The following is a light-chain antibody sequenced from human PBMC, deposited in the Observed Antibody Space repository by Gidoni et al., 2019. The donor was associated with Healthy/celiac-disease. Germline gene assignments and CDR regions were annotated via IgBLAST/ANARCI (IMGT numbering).Light chain of an antibody. CDR3: QQYNSYSLT. J-gene: IGKJ5*01. CDR2: KAS. CDR1: QTISNW. Sequence: DIQMTPCPSTLSASAGDRVTITSRASQTISNWLAWYQHKPGNAPKVLIYKASSLESGVPSRFSGSGSGTEFTLTISSLQPDDFATYYCQQYNSYSLTFGQGTRLEIK. V-gene: IGKV1-5*03.